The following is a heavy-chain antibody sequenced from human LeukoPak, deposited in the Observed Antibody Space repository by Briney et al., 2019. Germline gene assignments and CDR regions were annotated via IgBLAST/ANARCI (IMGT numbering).Heavy chain of an antibody. D-gene: IGHD3-10*01. J-gene: IGHJ4*02. CDR2: INTNTGNP. Sequence: ASVKVSCKASGGTFSSYAISWVRQAPGQGLEWMGWINTNTGNPTYAQGFTGRFVFSLDTSVSTAYLQISSLKAEDTAVYYCARTRSPYLWFGENTFDYWGQGTLVTVSS. V-gene: IGHV7-4-1*02. CDR3: ARTRSPYLWFGENTFDY. CDR1: GGTFSSYA.